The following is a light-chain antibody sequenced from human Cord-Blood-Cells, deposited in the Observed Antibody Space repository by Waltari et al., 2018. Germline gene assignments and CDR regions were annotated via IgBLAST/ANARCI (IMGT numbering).Light chain of an antibody. V-gene: IGLV2-14*01. J-gene: IGLJ3*02. CDR2: AVS. CDR1: SSDVGGFNY. Sequence: QSALTQPASVSGSPGQSITISCTGTSSDVGGFNYVSWYQQHPGKAPKLMIYAVSKRPSGVSNRFSGSKSGNTASLTISGLQAEDEADYYCSSYTSSSTRVFGGGTKLTVL. CDR3: SSYTSSSTRV.